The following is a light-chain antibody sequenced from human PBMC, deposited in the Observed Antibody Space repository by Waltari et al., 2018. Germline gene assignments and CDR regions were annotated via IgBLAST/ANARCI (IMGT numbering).Light chain of an antibody. CDR3: QQYYSHPPT. CDR1: QGISSY. CDR2: AES. Sequence: AIRITQSPSSLSASTGDRVTITCRASQGISSYLAWYQQKPGKAPKFLIYAESTVQSGVPSRFSGSGSGTDFTLTISCLQSEDFASYYCQQYYSHPPTFGQGTKVENK. J-gene: IGKJ1*01. V-gene: IGKV1-8*01.